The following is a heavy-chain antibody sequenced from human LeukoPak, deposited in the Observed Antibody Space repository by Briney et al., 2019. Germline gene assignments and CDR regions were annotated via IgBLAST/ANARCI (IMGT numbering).Heavy chain of an antibody. CDR1: GFTFSGST. D-gene: IGHD6-19*01. V-gene: IGHV3-73*01. J-gene: IGHJ1*01. Sequence: PGGSLRLSCAASGFTFSGSTMHWVRQASGKGLEWVARIRTKADNYAPAYAASVTSRFTISRDDSQNMAYLQMNSLKIEDTARYYCASGPTGWTEYFQHWGQGILLTVSS. CDR3: ASGPTGWTEYFQH. CDR2: IRTKADNYAP.